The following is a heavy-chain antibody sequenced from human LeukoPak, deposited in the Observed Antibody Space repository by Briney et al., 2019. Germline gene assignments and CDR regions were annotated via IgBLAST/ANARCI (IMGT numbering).Heavy chain of an antibody. CDR2: TYYRSKWYN. V-gene: IGHV6-1*01. J-gene: IGHJ4*02. CDR3: AREGSDGYLFDY. D-gene: IGHD3-16*01. CDR1: GDSVSSNSAT. Sequence: SQTLSLTCAISGDSVSSNSATWDWIRQSPSRGLEWLGRTYYRSKWYNDYAVSVKSRVTISPDTSKNQFSLQLNSVTPEDTAVYYCAREGSDGYLFDYWGQGSLVIVSS.